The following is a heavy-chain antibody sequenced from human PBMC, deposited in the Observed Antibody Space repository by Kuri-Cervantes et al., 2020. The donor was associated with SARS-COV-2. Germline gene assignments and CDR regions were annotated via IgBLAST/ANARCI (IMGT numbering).Heavy chain of an antibody. V-gene: IGHV3-21*01. CDR1: GFTFNNHA. Sequence: GESLKISCAASGFTFNNHAMTWVRQAPGKGLEWVSAIGSSDNFIYYGGSVKGRVTISRDNSKNSLILQLNSLRVEDTAVYYCARVQELAQRAFHLWGQGTMVTVSS. D-gene: IGHD1-1*01. J-gene: IGHJ3*01. CDR2: IGSSDNFI. CDR3: ARVQELAQRAFHL.